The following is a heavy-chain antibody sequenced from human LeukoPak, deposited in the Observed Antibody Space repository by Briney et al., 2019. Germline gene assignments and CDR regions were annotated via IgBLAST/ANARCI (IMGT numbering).Heavy chain of an antibody. D-gene: IGHD1-26*01. CDR3: AKVAEVGATGYYYYMDV. CDR2: ISGSGGNT. Sequence: GSLRLSCAASGFTFSSYAMSWVRQAPGKGLEWVSAISGSGGNTYYADSVKGRFTISRDNSKNTLYLQMNSLRAEDTAVYYCAKVAEVGATGYYYYMDVWGKGTTVTISS. J-gene: IGHJ6*03. V-gene: IGHV3-23*01. CDR1: GFTFSSYA.